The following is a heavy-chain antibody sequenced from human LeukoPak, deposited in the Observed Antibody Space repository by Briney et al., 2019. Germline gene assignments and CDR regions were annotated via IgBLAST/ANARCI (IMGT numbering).Heavy chain of an antibody. J-gene: IGHJ1*01. CDR1: GASVSRSVSC. Sequence: SETLSLTCSVSGASVSRSVSCWDWIRQLPGKGLEWIGTIYYSGRTYYSPSLKCRVTMSVDPSNNQFSLSLRSVTAADTAIYYCARRRYYDGSGYLEWGQGTLLSVSS. CDR2: IYYSGRT. V-gene: IGHV4-39*01. D-gene: IGHD3-22*01. CDR3: ARRRYYDGSGYLE.